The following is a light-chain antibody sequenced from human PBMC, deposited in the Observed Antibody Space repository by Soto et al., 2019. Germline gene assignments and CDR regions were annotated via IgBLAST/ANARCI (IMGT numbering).Light chain of an antibody. CDR2: SAS. Sequence: IVLTQSPGTLSLSPGASATLSCRASQRLTSDYLAWYQQKRGQAPRLLIFSASRRATGIPDRFSGSGSGTDFSLTISSLEPEDFAVYFGQQYDSSPPITFGQGTRLEIK. CDR3: QQYDSSPPIT. J-gene: IGKJ5*01. V-gene: IGKV3-20*01. CDR1: QRLTSDY.